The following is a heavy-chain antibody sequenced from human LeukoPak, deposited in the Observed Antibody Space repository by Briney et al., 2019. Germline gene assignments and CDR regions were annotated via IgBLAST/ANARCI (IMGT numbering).Heavy chain of an antibody. CDR1: GFTFSGYA. CDR2: ISGSGDTT. J-gene: IGHJ4*02. CDR3: AKGRLVPAALLDY. D-gene: IGHD2-2*01. Sequence: GGSLRLSCAASGFTFSGYAMTWVRQVPGKGLEWVSSISGSGDTTDYADSVKGRFTISRDNSMNTLFLQMNSLRADDTAVYYCAKGRLVPAALLDYWGQGTLVTVSS. V-gene: IGHV3-23*01.